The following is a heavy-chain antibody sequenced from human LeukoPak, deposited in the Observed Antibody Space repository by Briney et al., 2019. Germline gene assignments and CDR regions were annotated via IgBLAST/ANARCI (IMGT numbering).Heavy chain of an antibody. V-gene: IGHV3-48*03. D-gene: IGHD4-17*01. CDR1: GFTFSSYE. CDR3: AREGTVTTSPDY. Sequence: GGSLRLSCAASGFTFSSYEMNWVRQAPGQGLEWVSYISSSGSTIYYADSVKGRFTISRDNAKNSLYLQMNSLRAEDTAVYYCAREGTVTTSPDYWGQGTLVTVSS. CDR2: ISSSGSTI. J-gene: IGHJ4*02.